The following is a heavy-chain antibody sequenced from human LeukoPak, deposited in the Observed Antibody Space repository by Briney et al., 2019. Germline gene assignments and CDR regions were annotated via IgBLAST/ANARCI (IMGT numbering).Heavy chain of an antibody. CDR3: AKDYDYGDYYSYFDY. Sequence: GGSLRLSCAASGFTFSSYAMSWVRQAPGKGLEWVSAISGSGGSTYYADSVKGRFTISRDNYKNTLYLQMNSLRAEDTAVYYCAKDYDYGDYYSYFDYWGQGTLVTVSS. D-gene: IGHD4-17*01. CDR1: GFTFSSYA. J-gene: IGHJ4*02. V-gene: IGHV3-23*01. CDR2: ISGSGGST.